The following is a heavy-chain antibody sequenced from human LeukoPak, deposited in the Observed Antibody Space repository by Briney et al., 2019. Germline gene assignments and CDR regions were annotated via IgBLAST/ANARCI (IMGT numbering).Heavy chain of an antibody. CDR2: INHSGST. CDR1: GGSFSGYY. J-gene: IGHJ4*02. V-gene: IGHV4-34*01. D-gene: IGHD3-9*01. CDR3: ASRNDILTGYFY. Sequence: PSETLSLTCAVYGGSFSGYYWSWIRQPPGKGLEWIGEINHSGSTNYNPSLKSRVTISVDTSKNQFSLKLSSMTAADTAVYYCASRNDILTGYFYWGQGTLVTVSS.